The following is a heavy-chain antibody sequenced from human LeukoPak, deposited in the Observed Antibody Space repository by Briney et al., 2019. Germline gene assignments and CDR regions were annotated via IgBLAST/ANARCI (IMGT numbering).Heavy chain of an antibody. CDR3: ARDHLTMVRGVTHFDY. V-gene: IGHV3-48*03. CDR1: GFTFSSYE. Sequence: GGSLRLSCAASGFTFSSYEMNWVRQAPGKGLEWVSYISSSGSTIYYADSVKGRFTISRDNAKNSLYLQMNSLRAEDTAGYYCARDHLTMVRGVTHFDYWGQGTLVTVSS. J-gene: IGHJ4*02. D-gene: IGHD3-10*01. CDR2: ISSSGSTI.